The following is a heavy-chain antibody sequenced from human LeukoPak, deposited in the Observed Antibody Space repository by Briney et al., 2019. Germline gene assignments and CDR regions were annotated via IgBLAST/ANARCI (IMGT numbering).Heavy chain of an antibody. V-gene: IGHV3-23*01. CDR1: GFTFSSYA. D-gene: IGHD2-8*01. CDR2: ISGSGGST. J-gene: IGHJ6*02. CDR3: AKDLMVGYYYGMDV. Sequence: GGSLRLSCAASGFTFSSYAMHWVRQAPGKGLEWVSAISGSGGSTYYADSVKGRFTISRDNSKNTLYLQMNSLRDEDTAVHYCAKDLMVGYYYGMDVWGQGTTVTVSS.